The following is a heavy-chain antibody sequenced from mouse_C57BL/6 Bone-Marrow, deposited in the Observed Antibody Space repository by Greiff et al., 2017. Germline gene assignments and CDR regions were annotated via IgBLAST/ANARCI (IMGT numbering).Heavy chain of an antibody. V-gene: IGHV1-72*01. CDR3: ARLSTTVVAPTFEV. CDR2: IDPNSGGT. J-gene: IGHJ1*03. CDR1: GYTFTSYW. Sequence: QVQLKQPGAELVKPGASVKLSCKASGYTFTSYWMHWVKQRPGRGLEWIGRIDPNSGGTKYNEKFKSKATLTVDKPSSTAYMQLSSLTSEDSAVYYCARLSTTVVAPTFEVWGTGTTVTVSS. D-gene: IGHD1-1*01.